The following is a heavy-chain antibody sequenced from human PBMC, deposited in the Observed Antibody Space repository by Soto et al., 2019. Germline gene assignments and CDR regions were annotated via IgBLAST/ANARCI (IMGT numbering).Heavy chain of an antibody. V-gene: IGHV4-39*01. J-gene: IGHJ5*02. CDR3: ARHRARNWFDP. D-gene: IGHD6-6*01. Sequence: QLQLQESGPGLVKPSETLSLTCIVSGGSISSSSYYWGWIRQPPGKGLEWIGSIYYSGSTYYNPSLKIRVTISVDTSKNQFSLTRSSVTAADTAVFYCARHRARNWFDPWGQGTLVTVSS. CDR2: IYYSGST. CDR1: GGSISSSSYY.